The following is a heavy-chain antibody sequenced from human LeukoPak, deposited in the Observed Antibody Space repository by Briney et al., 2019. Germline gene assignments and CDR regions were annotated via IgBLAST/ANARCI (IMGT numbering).Heavy chain of an antibody. CDR2: IAGGDDR. D-gene: IGHD3-10*01. Sequence: GGSLRLSCAASGFIFSPYAMSWVRQAPGKGLEWVAGIAGGDDRFYADSVKGRFSISRDNSKNTVDLQMNSLRAEDTAVYYCAKTFYYYGSGFDYWGQGTLVTVSS. CDR1: GFIFSPYA. V-gene: IGHV3-23*01. CDR3: AKTFYYYGSGFDY. J-gene: IGHJ4*02.